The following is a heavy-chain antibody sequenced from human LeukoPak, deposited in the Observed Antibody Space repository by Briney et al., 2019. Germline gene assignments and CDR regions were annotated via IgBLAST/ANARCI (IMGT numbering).Heavy chain of an antibody. V-gene: IGHV3-23*01. CDR1: GITFSSYA. Sequence: GGSLRLSCAASGITFSSYAMSWVRQAPGKGLEWVSAISGSGGSTYYADSVKGRFTISRDNAKNTLYLQMNSLRAEDTAVYYCAKVSVLWFGELLPATFDSWGQGTLVTVSS. CDR3: AKVSVLWFGELLPATFDS. D-gene: IGHD3-10*01. J-gene: IGHJ4*02. CDR2: ISGSGGST.